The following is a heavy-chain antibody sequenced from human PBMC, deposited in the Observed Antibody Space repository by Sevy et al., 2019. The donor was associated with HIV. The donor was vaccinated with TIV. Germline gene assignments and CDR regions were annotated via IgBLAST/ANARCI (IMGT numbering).Heavy chain of an antibody. Sequence: SETLSFTCAVSGGSISSSNWWSWVRQPPGKGLEWIGEIYHSGSTNYNPSLKSRVTISVDKSKNQFSLKLSSVTAADTAVYYCAREFSSSGREDAFDIWGQGTMVTVSS. V-gene: IGHV4-4*02. CDR3: AREFSSSGREDAFDI. CDR2: IYHSGST. CDR1: GGSISSSNW. J-gene: IGHJ3*02. D-gene: IGHD6-19*01.